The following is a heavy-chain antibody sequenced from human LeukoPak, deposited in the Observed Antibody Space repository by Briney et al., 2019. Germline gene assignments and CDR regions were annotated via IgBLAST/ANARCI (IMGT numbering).Heavy chain of an antibody. CDR1: GGSISSYY. CDR3: ARGGVTYYYDSRKGYFDY. Sequence: SETLSLTCTVSGGSISSYYWSWIRQPAGKGLEWIGHIYASGSTNYNPSLKSRVTISVDKSKNQFSLKLSSVTAADTAMYYCARGGVTYYYDSRKGYFDYWGQGTLVTVSS. V-gene: IGHV4-4*07. D-gene: IGHD3-22*01. CDR2: IYASGST. J-gene: IGHJ4*02.